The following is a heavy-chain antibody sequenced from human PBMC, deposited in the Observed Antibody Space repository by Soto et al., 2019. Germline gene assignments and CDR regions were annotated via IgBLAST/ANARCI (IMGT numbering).Heavy chain of an antibody. J-gene: IGHJ6*02. V-gene: IGHV1-2*04. CDR2: INPKSGGT. D-gene: IGHD2-8*01. Sequence: ASVKVSCKASGYSFTDYHIHWVRQAPGQGLEWLGRINPKSGGTSTAQKFQGWVTMTTDTSISTASMELTRLTYDDTATYYCARGDSTDCSNGVCSFFYNKDMDVWGQGTTGTVSS. CDR3: ARGDSTDCSNGVCSFFYNKDMDV. CDR1: GYSFTDYH.